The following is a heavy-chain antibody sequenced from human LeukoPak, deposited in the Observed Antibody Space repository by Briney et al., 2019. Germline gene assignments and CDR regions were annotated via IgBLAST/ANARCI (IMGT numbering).Heavy chain of an antibody. V-gene: IGHV1-8*01. CDR2: MNSNSGNT. J-gene: IGHJ4*02. D-gene: IGHD1-1*01. Sequence: ASVKVSCKASGYTFTSYDINWVRQATGQGLEWMGWMNSNSGNTGYAQKFQGRVTMTRNTSISTAYMELSSVRSEDTAVYYCARGRDWTDVGVDYWGQGTPVTVSS. CDR3: ARGRDWTDVGVDY. CDR1: GYTFTSYD.